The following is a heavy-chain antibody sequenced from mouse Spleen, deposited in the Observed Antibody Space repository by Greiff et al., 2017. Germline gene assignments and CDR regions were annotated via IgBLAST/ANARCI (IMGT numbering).Heavy chain of an antibody. V-gene: IGHV5-17*02. CDR3: ARFNYGNYEDAMDY. J-gene: IGHJ4*01. CDR1: GFTFSSFG. Sequence: EVQGVESGGGLVQPGGSRKLSCAASGFTFSSFGMHWVRQAPEKGLEWVAYISSGSSTIYYADTVKGRFTISRDNPKNTLFLQMTSLRSEDTAMYYCARFNYGNYEDAMDYWGQGTSVTVSS. D-gene: IGHD2-1*01. CDR2: ISSGSSTI.